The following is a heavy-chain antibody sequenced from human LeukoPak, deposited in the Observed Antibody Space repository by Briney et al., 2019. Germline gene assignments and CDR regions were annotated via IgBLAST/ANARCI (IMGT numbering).Heavy chain of an antibody. V-gene: IGHV4-4*07. CDR1: GGAIMLFY. CDR3: AKDYYDSSEGWFDP. J-gene: IGHJ5*02. D-gene: IGHD3-22*01. CDR2: IYSSGST. Sequence: SETLCLTSSVSGGAIMLFYRNWIPDPAARGLECMGRIYSSGSTKYNPSLKSRVTMSVDTSKNQFSLKLSSVTAADTAVYYCAKDYYDSSEGWFDPWGQGTLVTVSS.